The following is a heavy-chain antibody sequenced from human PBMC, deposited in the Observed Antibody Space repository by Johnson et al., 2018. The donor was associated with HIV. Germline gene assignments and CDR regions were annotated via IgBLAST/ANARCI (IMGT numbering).Heavy chain of an antibody. J-gene: IGHJ3*02. D-gene: IGHD3-10*01. CDR2: IRWDGAIT. V-gene: IGHV3-43D*03. CDR1: GFTFDDYA. Sequence: VQLVESGGVVVQPGGSLRLSCAASGFTFDDYAMHWVRQAPGKGLEWVSLIRWDGAITHYADSVQGRFPIPRDNSRNSLYLQMKSLRPEDTALYYCARAEIYEGRVGDFAFDIWGRGTMVTVSS. CDR3: ARAEIYEGRVGDFAFDI.